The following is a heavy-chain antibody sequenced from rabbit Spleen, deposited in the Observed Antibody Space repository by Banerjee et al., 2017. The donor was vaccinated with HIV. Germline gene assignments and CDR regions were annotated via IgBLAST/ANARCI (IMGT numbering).Heavy chain of an antibody. J-gene: IGHJ4*01. V-gene: IGHV1S45*01. CDR1: GFSFSSGYD. D-gene: IGHD4-2*01. Sequence: QEQLVESGGGLVKPGASLTLICTASGFSFSSGYDMCWVRQATGKGLEWIGTIWTGSTSITWYANWALGRFTISKTSSTTVTLQMTSLTAADTATYFCARDLAGGIGWNFSLWGQGTLVTVS. CDR3: ARDLAGGIGWNFSL. CDR2: IWTGSTSIT.